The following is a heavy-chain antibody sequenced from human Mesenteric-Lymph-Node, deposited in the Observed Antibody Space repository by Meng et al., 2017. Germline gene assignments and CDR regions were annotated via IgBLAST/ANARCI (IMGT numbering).Heavy chain of an antibody. CDR2: ARIKASSYTP. J-gene: IGHJ4*02. CDR1: GFTFSSYS. V-gene: IGHV3-72*01. Sequence: GGSLRLSCAASGFTFSSYSMNWVRQAPGKGLEWVGRARIKASSYTPEYAASVKGRFTISRDDSNNSLYLQMNSLKTEDTPVYYCARVGPRGTYGFDYWGQGTLVTVSS. D-gene: IGHD4-17*01. CDR3: ARVGPRGTYGFDY.